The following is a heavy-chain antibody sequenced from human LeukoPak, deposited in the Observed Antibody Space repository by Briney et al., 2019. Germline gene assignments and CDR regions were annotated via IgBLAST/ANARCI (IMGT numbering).Heavy chain of an antibody. CDR1: GGSISSYY. CDR2: IYTSGST. V-gene: IGHV4-4*07. J-gene: IGHJ6*02. D-gene: IGHD2-21*01. CDR3: ARDGGAHSYYYYGMDV. Sequence: SETLSLTCTVSGGSISSYYWSWIRQPAGKGLEWIGRIYTSGSTNYNPSLKSRVTMSVDTSKNQFSLKLSSVTAADTAVYYCARDGGAHSYYYYGMDVWGQGITVTVSS.